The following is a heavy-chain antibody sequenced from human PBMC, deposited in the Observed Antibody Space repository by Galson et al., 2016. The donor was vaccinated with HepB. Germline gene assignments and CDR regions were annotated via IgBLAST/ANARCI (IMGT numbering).Heavy chain of an antibody. D-gene: IGHD1-26*01. J-gene: IGHJ6*03. V-gene: IGHV4-4*07. CDR2: IYPTTSD. CDR3: ASQSCRGSSCYRVDQYYYMDV. CDR1: GDSIATYY. Sequence: SETLSLTCTVSGDSIATYYWSWIRQSAGKGLEWIGRIYPTTSDIYNPSLQSRVTMSADTSKNQLSLSLSSVTAAATAEYYCASQSCRGSSCYRVDQYYYMDVWDKGTTVTVSS.